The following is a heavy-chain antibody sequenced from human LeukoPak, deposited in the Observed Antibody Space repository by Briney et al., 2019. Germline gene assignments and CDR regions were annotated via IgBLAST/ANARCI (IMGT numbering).Heavy chain of an antibody. CDR1: GFTFGDYV. V-gene: IGHV3-7*01. CDR3: ARAAPSIIAVAEIPDY. J-gene: IGHJ4*02. Sequence: GGSLRLSCTGSGFTFGDYVMSWVRQAPGKGLEWVANIKQDGSEKYYVDSVKGRFTISRDNAKNSLYLQMNSLRAEDTALYYCARAAPSIIAVAEIPDYWGQGTLVAVSS. D-gene: IGHD6-19*01. CDR2: IKQDGSEK.